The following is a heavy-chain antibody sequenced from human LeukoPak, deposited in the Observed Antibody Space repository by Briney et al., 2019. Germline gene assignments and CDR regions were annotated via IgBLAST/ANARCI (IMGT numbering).Heavy chain of an antibody. CDR1: GYTLTSYD. CDR2: MNPNSGNT. Sequence: ASVKVSCKASGYTLTSYDINWVRQATGQGLEWMGWMNPNSGNTGYAQKFQGRVTMTRNTSISTAYMELSSLRSEDTAVYYCARGRRQSVQRFDPWGQGTLVTVSS. J-gene: IGHJ5*02. D-gene: IGHD4-4*01. V-gene: IGHV1-8*01. CDR3: ARGRRQSVQRFDP.